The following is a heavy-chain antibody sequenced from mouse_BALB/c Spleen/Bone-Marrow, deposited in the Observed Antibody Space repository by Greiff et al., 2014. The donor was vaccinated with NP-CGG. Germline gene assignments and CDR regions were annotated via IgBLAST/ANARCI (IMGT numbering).Heavy chain of an antibody. J-gene: IGHJ4*01. CDR2: ISYGGSYI. CDR3: ARDRGVQGYAMDY. V-gene: IGHV5-4*02. D-gene: IGHD2-14*01. CDR1: GFTFSDFY. Sequence: EVKLVESGGGLVKPGGSLKLSCAASGFTFSDFYMYWVRQTPEKRLEWVATISYGGSYIYYPDSVKGRFTISRDVAKNNLYLQMSSLKSEDTAMYYCARDRGVQGYAMDYWGQGTSVTVSS.